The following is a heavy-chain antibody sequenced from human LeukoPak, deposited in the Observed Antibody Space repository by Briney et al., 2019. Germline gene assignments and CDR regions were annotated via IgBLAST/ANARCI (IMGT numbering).Heavy chain of an antibody. CDR2: FYSSVST. CDR1: GGSIRSYY. CDR3: VRERLYTSSWGFQF. Sequence: KPSETLSLTCTVSGGSIRSYYWSWIRQPAGKGLEWIGRFYSSVSTNYNPSLKSRVSMSVDTSKNLFFLNLTSVTDADTGVYFCVRERLYTSSWGFQFWGQGALVSVSS. D-gene: IGHD6-13*01. V-gene: IGHV4-4*07. J-gene: IGHJ1*01.